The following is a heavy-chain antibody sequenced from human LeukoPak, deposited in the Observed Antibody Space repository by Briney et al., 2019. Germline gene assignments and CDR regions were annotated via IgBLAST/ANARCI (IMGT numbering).Heavy chain of an antibody. CDR3: ARDSSLHYFDC. CDR1: GYSISSGYY. J-gene: IGHJ4*02. Sequence: SETLSLTCAVSGYSISSGYYWGWIRQPPGKGLEWIGSIYHSGSTYYNPSLKSRVTISVDTSKNQFSLKLSSVTAADTAVYYCARDSSLHYFDCWGQGTLVTVSS. V-gene: IGHV4-38-2*02. D-gene: IGHD6-13*01. CDR2: IYHSGST.